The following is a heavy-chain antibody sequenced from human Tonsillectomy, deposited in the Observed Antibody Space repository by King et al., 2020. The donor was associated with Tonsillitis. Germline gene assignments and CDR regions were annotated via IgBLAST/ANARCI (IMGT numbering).Heavy chain of an antibody. Sequence: VQLVESGGGVVQPGTSLRLSCIVSGFNLWNYGQHWVRQAPGKGLEWVSYISHDDSTVNYADSVKGRFTISRDVYRDTVYLQMDSLRAEDTAVYYCVREGHATNLHTFDVWGQGTVVTVSS. V-gene: IGHV3-30*07. CDR1: GFNLWNYG. CDR3: VREGHATNLHTFDV. J-gene: IGHJ3*01. D-gene: IGHD1-14*01. CDR2: ISHDDSTV.